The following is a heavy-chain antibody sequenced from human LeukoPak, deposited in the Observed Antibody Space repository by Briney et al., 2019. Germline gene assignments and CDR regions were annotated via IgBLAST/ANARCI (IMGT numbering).Heavy chain of an antibody. D-gene: IGHD1/OR15-1a*01. V-gene: IGHV3-7*01. Sequence: GSLRLSCTTSGFTFSSYWMSWVRQAPGKGLEWLGNIKEDGSEKYDVDSVKGRFTISRDNAKNSLYLQMNSLRVEDTAIYYCARGTRVGTPYNWFDPWGQGTLVTVSS. CDR1: GFTFSSYW. CDR3: ARGTRVGTPYNWFDP. CDR2: IKEDGSEK. J-gene: IGHJ5*02.